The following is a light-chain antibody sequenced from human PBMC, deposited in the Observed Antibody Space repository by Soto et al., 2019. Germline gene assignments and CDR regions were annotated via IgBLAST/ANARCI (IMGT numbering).Light chain of an antibody. J-gene: IGLJ1*01. CDR1: SRDVGGYNY. CDR3: SSYTSTSTPCV. CDR2: EVS. Sequence: QSVLNQPASVSGSPGQSITISCTGSSRDVGGYNYVSWYQLHPGKAPKLIIYEVSHRPSGASNHFSGYKSGNTASLTISGLQAEDEADYYCSSYTSTSTPCVFGTGTKVTVL. V-gene: IGLV2-14*01.